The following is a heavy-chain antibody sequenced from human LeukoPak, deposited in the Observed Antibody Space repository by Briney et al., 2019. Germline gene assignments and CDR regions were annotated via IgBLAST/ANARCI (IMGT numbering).Heavy chain of an antibody. CDR2: IYPDDSDT. CDR1: GYRLNAYW. D-gene: IGHD3-22*01. V-gene: IGHV5-51*01. CDR3: ARPNITSYYDSRGYDAFDV. J-gene: IGHJ3*01. Sequence: GESLKISCKCSGYRLNAYWIAWVRQMPGKGLEWMGIIYPDDSDTRYSPSFQGQVTISADKSVRTAYLQWSSLKASDTAMYYCARPNITSYYDSRGYDAFDVWGQGTMVTVSS.